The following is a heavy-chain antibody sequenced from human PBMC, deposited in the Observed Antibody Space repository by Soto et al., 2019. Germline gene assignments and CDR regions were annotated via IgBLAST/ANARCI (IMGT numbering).Heavy chain of an antibody. V-gene: IGHV4-59*05. CDR3: ARLGGYYGSGSYYKVY. J-gene: IGHJ4*02. D-gene: IGHD3-10*01. Sequence: PSETLSLTCTVSGGSISSYYWSWIRQPAGKGLEWIGRIYYSGSTYYNPSLKSRVTISVDTSKNQFSLKLSSVTAADTAVYYCARLGGYYGSGSYYKVYWGQGTLVTVSS. CDR1: GGSISSYY. CDR2: IYYSGST.